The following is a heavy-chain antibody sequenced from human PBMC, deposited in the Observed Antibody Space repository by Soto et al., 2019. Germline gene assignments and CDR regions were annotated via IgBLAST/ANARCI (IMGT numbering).Heavy chain of an antibody. CDR3: ARGSEDIVVVPDAYYFDY. CDR2: IWYDGSNK. CDR1: GFTFSSYG. Sequence: QVQLVESGGGVVQPGRSLRLSCAASGFTFSSYGMHWVRQAPGKGLERVAVIWYDGSNKYYADSVKGRFTISRDNSKDTLYLQMNSLRAEDTAVYYCARGSEDIVVVPDAYYFDYWVQGTLVTVSS. V-gene: IGHV3-33*01. J-gene: IGHJ4*02. D-gene: IGHD2-2*01.